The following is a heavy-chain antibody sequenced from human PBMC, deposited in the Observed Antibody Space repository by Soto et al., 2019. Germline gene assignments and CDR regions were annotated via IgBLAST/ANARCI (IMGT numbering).Heavy chain of an antibody. CDR2: INSDGSST. CDR3: ARESALIGIFGVVIIHNWFDP. J-gene: IGHJ5*02. CDR1: GFTFSSYW. D-gene: IGHD3-3*01. V-gene: IGHV3-74*01. Sequence: EVQLVESGGGLVQPGGSLRLSCAASGFTFSSYWMHWVRQAPGKGLVWVSRINSDGSSTSYADSVKGRFTISRDNAKNTLYLQMNSLRAEDTAVYYCARESALIGIFGVVIIHNWFDPWGQGTLVTVSS.